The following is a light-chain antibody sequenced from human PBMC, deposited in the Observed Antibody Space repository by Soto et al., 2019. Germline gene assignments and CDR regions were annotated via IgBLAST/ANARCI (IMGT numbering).Light chain of an antibody. J-gene: IGKJ1*01. CDR3: QQYAAQSPWT. CDR2: KGS. CDR1: QSIHSTW. Sequence: DVQMTQSPSTLSASVGDKVTITCRASQSIHSTWLAWFQQRPGKAPNVLIYKGSTLASGVSSRFSGSGYGSEFTLTISSLQPDDFATYFCQQYAAQSPWTFGQGTRVE. V-gene: IGKV1-5*03.